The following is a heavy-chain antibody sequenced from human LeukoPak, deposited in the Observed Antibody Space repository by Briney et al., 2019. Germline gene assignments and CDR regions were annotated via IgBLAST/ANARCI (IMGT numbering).Heavy chain of an antibody. CDR1: GGSIRSYY. CDR2: IYYSGST. J-gene: IGHJ4*02. V-gene: IGHV4-59*01. CDR3: ARGGSGSPLDY. Sequence: SETLSLTCTVSGGSIRSYYWSWIWQPPEKGLEWIGYIYYSGSTNYNPSLKSRVTISVDTSKNQFSLRLSSVTAADTAVYYCARGGSGSPLDYWGQGTLATVS. D-gene: IGHD3-10*01.